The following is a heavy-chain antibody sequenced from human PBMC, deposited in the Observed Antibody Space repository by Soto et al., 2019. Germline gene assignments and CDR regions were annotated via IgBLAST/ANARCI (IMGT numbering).Heavy chain of an antibody. Sequence: PSETLSLTCTVSGGSISSGGYYWIWIRQHPGKGLEWIGYIYYSGSTYYNPSLKSRVTISVDTSKNQFSLKLSSVTAADTAVYYCARLHGYCISSSCHGHYAMDVWGQGTTVTVSS. V-gene: IGHV4-31*03. CDR1: GGSISSGGYY. CDR3: ARLHGYCISSSCHGHYAMDV. CDR2: IYYSGST. D-gene: IGHD2-2*01. J-gene: IGHJ6*02.